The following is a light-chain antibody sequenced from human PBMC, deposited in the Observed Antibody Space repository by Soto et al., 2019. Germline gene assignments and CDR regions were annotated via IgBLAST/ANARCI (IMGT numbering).Light chain of an antibody. V-gene: IGKV3-20*01. J-gene: IGKJ5*01. CDR1: QSISSSY. Sequence: EIVFTQSPGTVSLSPEERATLSCRASQSISSSYLAWYQQKPGQAPRLLIYGPSSRATGIPDRFSGSGSGTDFTLTINRLEPEDFAVFYCQQYGTSEIIFGQGTRLEIK. CDR3: QQYGTSEII. CDR2: GPS.